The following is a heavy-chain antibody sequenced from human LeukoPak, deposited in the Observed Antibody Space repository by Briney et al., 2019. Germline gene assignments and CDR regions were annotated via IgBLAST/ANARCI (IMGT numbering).Heavy chain of an antibody. Sequence: SETLSLTCAVYGGSLSVYYWSWIRQPPGKGREWIGEINHSGSTNYNPSLKSRVTISVDTSKNQFSLKLSSVTAADTAVYYCAGGLSYDSSGSLDYWGQGTLVTVSS. D-gene: IGHD3-22*01. V-gene: IGHV4-34*01. CDR1: GGSLSVYY. J-gene: IGHJ4*02. CDR2: INHSGST. CDR3: AGGLSYDSSGSLDY.